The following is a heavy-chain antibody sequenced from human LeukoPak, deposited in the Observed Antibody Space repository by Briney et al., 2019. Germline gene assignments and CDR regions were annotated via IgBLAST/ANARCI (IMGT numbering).Heavy chain of an antibody. J-gene: IGHJ6*02. V-gene: IGHV3-7*01. Sequence: GGSLRLSCAASGFTFSSYWMSWVRQAPGKGLEWVANIKQDGSEKYYVDSVKGRFTISRDNAKNSLYLQMNSLRAEDTAVYYCARGPLNIVVVPAAIYYYYGMDVWGRGTTVTVSS. CDR2: IKQDGSEK. CDR3: ARGPLNIVVVPAAIYYYYGMDV. CDR1: GFTFSSYW. D-gene: IGHD2-2*01.